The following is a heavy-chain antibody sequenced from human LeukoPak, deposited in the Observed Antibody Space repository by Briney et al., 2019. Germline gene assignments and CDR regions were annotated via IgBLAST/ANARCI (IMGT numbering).Heavy chain of an antibody. CDR3: ARTQVAGTWTVPHYFDY. CDR1: GYTFTGYY. CDR2: INPNSGGT. J-gene: IGHJ4*02. Sequence: ASVKVSCKASGYTFTGYYMHWVRQAPGQGLEWMGWINPNSGGTNYAQKFQGRVTMTRDTSISTAYMELSRLRSDDTAVYYCARTQVAGTWTVPHYFDYWGQGTLVTVSS. D-gene: IGHD6-19*01. V-gene: IGHV1-2*02.